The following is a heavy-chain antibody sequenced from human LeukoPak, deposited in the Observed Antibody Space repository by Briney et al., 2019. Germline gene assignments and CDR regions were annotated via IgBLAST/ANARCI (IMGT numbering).Heavy chain of an antibody. D-gene: IGHD3-10*01. Sequence: GGSLRLSCAASGFTFSDHAMSWVRQAPGKGLEWVSFSGSGGSAYYPDSVKGRFTISRDNSKNTLHLQMNSLRAEDTAFYYCVRALWIRGELSYFDNWGQGTLVTVSS. V-gene: IGHV3-23*01. CDR2: SGSGGSA. CDR3: VRALWIRGELSYFDN. J-gene: IGHJ4*02. CDR1: GFTFSDHA.